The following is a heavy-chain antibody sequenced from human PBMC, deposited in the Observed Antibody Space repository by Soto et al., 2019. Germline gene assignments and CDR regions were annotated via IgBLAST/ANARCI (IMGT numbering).Heavy chain of an antibody. CDR2: IYHSGST. D-gene: IGHD3-10*01. V-gene: IGHV4-4*02. J-gene: IGHJ6*02. Sequence: TLSITYAVYGGSISSCNLRRRVDHPPAQGLEWIGEIYHSGSTNYNPSLKSRVTISVDKSKNQFSLKLSSVTAADTAVYYCAREGNSGSGSYYRGSYYNYGMDVWGQGTTVS. CDR3: AREGNSGSGSYYRGSYYNYGMDV. CDR1: GGSISSCNL.